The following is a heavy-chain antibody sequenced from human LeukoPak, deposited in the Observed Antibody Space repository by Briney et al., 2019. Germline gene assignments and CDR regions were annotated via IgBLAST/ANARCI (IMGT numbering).Heavy chain of an antibody. D-gene: IGHD3-10*01. V-gene: IGHV4-61*02. CDR1: GGSISSGSYY. CDR3: ARETAYYGSGSRFYYYFDY. J-gene: IGHJ4*02. CDR2: IYINGST. Sequence: SETLSLTCTVSGGSISSGSYYWSWIRQPAGKGLEWIGRIYINGSTNYNPSLKSRVTVSVDTSKNQFSLKLSSVTAADTAVYYCARETAYYGSGSRFYYYFDYWGQGTLVTVSS.